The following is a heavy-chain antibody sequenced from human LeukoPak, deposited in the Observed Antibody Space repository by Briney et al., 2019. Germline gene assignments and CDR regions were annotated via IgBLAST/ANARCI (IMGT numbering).Heavy chain of an antibody. J-gene: IGHJ6*03. CDR2: ISGSGGST. Sequence: PGGSLRLSCAASGSTFSSYAMSWVRQAPGKGLEWVSAISGSGGSTYYADSVKGRFTISRDNSKNTLYLQMNSLRAEDTAVYYCAKRGYDIRYYYYYMDVWGKGTTVTVSS. CDR1: GSTFSSYA. V-gene: IGHV3-23*01. D-gene: IGHD3-22*01. CDR3: AKRGYDIRYYYYYMDV.